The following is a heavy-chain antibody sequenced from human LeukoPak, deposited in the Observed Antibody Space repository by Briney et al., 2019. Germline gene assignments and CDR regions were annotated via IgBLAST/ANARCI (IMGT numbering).Heavy chain of an antibody. CDR3: ARDSQAYYDFWSGYNNYYYGMDV. V-gene: IGHV1-69*13. CDR1: GYTFTGYY. J-gene: IGHJ6*02. Sequence: SVKVSCKASGYTFTGYYMHWVRQAPGQGLEWMGGIIPIFGTANYAQKFQGRVTITADESTSTAYMELSSLRSEDTAVYYCARDSQAYYDFWSGYNNYYYGMDVWGQGTTVTVSS. CDR2: IIPIFGTA. D-gene: IGHD3-3*01.